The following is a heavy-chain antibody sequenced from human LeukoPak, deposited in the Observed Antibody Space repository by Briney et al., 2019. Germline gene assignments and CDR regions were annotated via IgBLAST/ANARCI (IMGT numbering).Heavy chain of an antibody. CDR1: GGSFSGYY. D-gene: IGHD6-13*01. Sequence: PSETLSLTCAVYGGSFSGYYWSWIRQPPGKGLEWIGEINHSGSTNHNPSLKSRVTISVDTSKNQFSLKLSSVTAADTAVYYCARVVREAAAGTIDYWGQGTLVTVSS. J-gene: IGHJ4*02. V-gene: IGHV4-34*01. CDR2: INHSGST. CDR3: ARVVREAAAGTIDY.